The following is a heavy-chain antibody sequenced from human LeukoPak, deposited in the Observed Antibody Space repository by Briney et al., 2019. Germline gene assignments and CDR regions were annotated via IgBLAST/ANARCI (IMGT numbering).Heavy chain of an antibody. D-gene: IGHD2-15*01. CDR3: ARGAAELDAFDI. V-gene: IGHV3-9*01. CDR2: ISWNSGSI. CDR1: GFTFDDYA. Sequence: PGRSLRLSCAASGFTFDDYAMHWVRQAPGKGLEWVSGISWNSGSIGYADSVKGRFTISRDNSKNTLYLQMNSLRAEDTAVYYCARGAAELDAFDIWGQGTMVTVSS. J-gene: IGHJ3*02.